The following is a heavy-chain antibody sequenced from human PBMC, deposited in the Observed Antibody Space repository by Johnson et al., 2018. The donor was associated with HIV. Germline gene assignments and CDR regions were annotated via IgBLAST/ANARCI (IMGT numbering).Heavy chain of an antibody. V-gene: IGHV3-11*04. D-gene: IGHD2-15*01. CDR2: INWNGGST. CDR3: ARGRDSASHAFDI. J-gene: IGHJ3*02. CDR1: GFTFSDYY. Sequence: QVQLVESGGGLVKPGGSLRLSCAASGFTFSDYYMSWIRQAPGKGLEWVSGINWNGGSTGYADSVKGRFTISRDNAKNSLYLQMNSLRAGDTAVYYCARGRDSASHAFDIWGQGTMVTVSS.